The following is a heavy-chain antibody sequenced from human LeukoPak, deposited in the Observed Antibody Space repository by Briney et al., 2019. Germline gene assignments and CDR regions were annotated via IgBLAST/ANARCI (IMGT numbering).Heavy chain of an antibody. CDR1: GFTFSSYS. J-gene: IGHJ6*03. CDR2: ISSSSSYI. CDR3: ARAYSERYGLGYYYRDV. Sequence: ASLRLSCAASGFTFSSYSMNWLRPAPGKGLEWVSSISSSSSYIYYADSVNRRFTITRDNTKKSLYLQINRLTDDETAYYYCARAYSERYGLGYYYRDVGRKGTTVTV. D-gene: IGHD1-26*01. V-gene: IGHV3-21*01.